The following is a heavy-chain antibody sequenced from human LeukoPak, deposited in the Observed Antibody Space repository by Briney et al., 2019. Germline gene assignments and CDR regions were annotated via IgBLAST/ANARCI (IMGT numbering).Heavy chain of an antibody. CDR1: GFSFSSFA. Sequence: GGSLRLSCVGSGFSFSSFAMSWVRQAPGKGLEWVSTISGGGSYTYFADSVKGRFTVSRDDSKSMHFLQMNSLRPEDTALYFCAKRITVSAGYYLDSWGRGTLVTVSS. CDR2: ISGGGSYT. D-gene: IGHD6-19*01. V-gene: IGHV3-23*01. CDR3: AKRITVSAGYYLDS. J-gene: IGHJ4*02.